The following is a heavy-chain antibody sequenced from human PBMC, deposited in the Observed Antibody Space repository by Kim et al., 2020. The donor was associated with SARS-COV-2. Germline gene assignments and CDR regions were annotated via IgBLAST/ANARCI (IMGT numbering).Heavy chain of an antibody. CDR3: ARERLTNWFDP. Sequence: SETLSLTCTVSGGSISSGGYYWSWIRQHPGKGLEWIGYIYYSGSTYYNPSLKSRVTISVDTSKNQFSLKLSSVTAADTAVYYCARERLTNWFDPWGQGTLVTVSS. D-gene: IGHD2-21*02. J-gene: IGHJ5*02. CDR2: IYYSGST. V-gene: IGHV4-31*03. CDR1: GGSISSGGYY.